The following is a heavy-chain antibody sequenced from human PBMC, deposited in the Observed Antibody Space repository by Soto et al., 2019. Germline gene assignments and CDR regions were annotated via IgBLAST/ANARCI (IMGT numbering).Heavy chain of an antibody. J-gene: IGHJ4*02. V-gene: IGHV1-69*13. CDR2: FIPIFATA. CDR1: GYTFTNYA. D-gene: IGHD3-9*01. CDR3: ARSPYSDILTDYPPFDY. Sequence: GASVKVSCKASGYTFTNYAMHWVRQAPGQGLEWMGGFIPIFATATYAQKFQGRVTITADESTSAAYMELSSLRSEDTAMYYCARSPYSDILTDYPPFDYWGQGTLVTVSS.